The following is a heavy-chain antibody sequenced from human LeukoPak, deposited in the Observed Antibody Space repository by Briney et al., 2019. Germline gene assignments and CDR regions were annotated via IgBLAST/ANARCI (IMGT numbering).Heavy chain of an antibody. CDR2: ISYDGSNK. V-gene: IGHV3-30-3*01. CDR3: ARDQTLLRYCSSTSCSQTSGWFDP. CDR1: GFTFSSYA. J-gene: IGHJ5*02. Sequence: PGGSLRLSCAASGFTFSSYAIHWVRQAPGKGLEWVAVISYDGSNKYYADSVKGRFTISRDNSKNTLYLQMNSLRAEDTAVYYCARDQTLLRYCSSTSCSQTSGWFDPWGQGTLVTVSS. D-gene: IGHD2-2*01.